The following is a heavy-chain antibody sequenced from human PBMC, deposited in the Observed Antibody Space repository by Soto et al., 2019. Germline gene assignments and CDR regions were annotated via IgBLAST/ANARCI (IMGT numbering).Heavy chain of an antibody. CDR2: IIPSFGTA. V-gene: IGHV1-69*01. Sequence: SLVKGSCKASGGSFSSYAISWVRQAPGQGLEWMGGIIPSFGTANYAQKFQGRVTITADESTSTAYMELSSLRSEDTAVYYCARGPYVPLAYCGGDCYSATYFQHWGQGTLVPVS. J-gene: IGHJ1*01. CDR3: ARGPYVPLAYCGGDCYSATYFQH. D-gene: IGHD2-21*02. CDR1: GGSFSSYA.